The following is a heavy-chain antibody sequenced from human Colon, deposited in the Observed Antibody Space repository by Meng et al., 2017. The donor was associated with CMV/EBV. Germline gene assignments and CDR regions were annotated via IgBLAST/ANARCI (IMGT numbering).Heavy chain of an antibody. CDR1: GFTSSSFG. CDR2: ISGSGATA. D-gene: IGHD3-22*01. J-gene: IGHJ4*02. Sequence: GGSLRLSCAASGFTSSSFGMSWVRQAPGRGLEWVAMISGSGATAYYADSVKGRFIISRDNSKNAVYLQMNSLRVEDTAVYYCAKGTNFYDTRGYFDFWGQGTLVTVSS. V-gene: IGHV3-23*01. CDR3: AKGTNFYDTRGYFDF.